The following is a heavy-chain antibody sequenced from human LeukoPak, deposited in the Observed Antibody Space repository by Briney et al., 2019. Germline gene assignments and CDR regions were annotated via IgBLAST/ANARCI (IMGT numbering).Heavy chain of an antibody. CDR3: ATGASTAMRGLDV. CDR2: SDLEDGET. V-gene: IGHV1-24*01. Sequence: ASVKVSCKVSGGSLTDLSIHWVRQAPGKGLEWMGGSDLEDGETVYAQKFEDRLIVTEDTSTGTAYMELRSLTSEDTALYYCATGASTAMRGLDVWGQGTTVTVSS. J-gene: IGHJ6*02. CDR1: GGSLTDLS. D-gene: IGHD2-2*01.